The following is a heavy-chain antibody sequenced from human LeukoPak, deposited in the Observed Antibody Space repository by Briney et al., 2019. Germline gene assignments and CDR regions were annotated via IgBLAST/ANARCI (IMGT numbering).Heavy chain of an antibody. CDR1: GFTFSSYW. V-gene: IGHV3-7*01. Sequence: GGSLRLSCAAAGFTFSSYWMSWVRQASGKGLEWVANIKEDGSEKYYVDSVKGRFTISRDNAKNSLFLQMNSLRAEDTAVYYCARDGLLWFGDSRTDFWGQGTLVTVSS. CDR2: IKEDGSEK. J-gene: IGHJ4*02. CDR3: ARDGLLWFGDSRTDF. D-gene: IGHD3-10*01.